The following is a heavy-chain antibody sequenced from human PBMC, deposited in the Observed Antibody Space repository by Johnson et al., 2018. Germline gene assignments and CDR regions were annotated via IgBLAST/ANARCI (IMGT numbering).Heavy chain of an antibody. D-gene: IGHD3-22*01. Sequence: QVQLQEAGGGVVQAGRSRRLSCAASGFTFSSYAMHWVRQAPGKGLEWVAVISYDGSNKYYADSVKGRFTISRDNSKNTLYLQMNSLRAEETAVYYCARDGHTIYDSSGYYPIQHWGQGTLVTVSS. CDR3: ARDGHTIYDSSGYYPIQH. CDR2: ISYDGSNK. CDR1: GFTFSSYA. V-gene: IGHV3-30-3*01. J-gene: IGHJ1*01.